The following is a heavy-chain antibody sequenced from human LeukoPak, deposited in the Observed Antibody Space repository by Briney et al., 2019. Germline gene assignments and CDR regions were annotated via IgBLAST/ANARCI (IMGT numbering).Heavy chain of an antibody. CDR3: ARGVEGSSSWYYYYYMDV. V-gene: IGHV1-8*01. CDR2: MNPNSGNT. Sequence: ASVKVSCKASGYTFTSYDINWVRQATGQGLEWMGLMNPNSGNTGYAQKFQGRVTMTRNTSISTAYMELSSLRSEDTAVYYCARGVEGSSSWYYYYYMDVWGKGTTVTVSS. J-gene: IGHJ6*03. CDR1: GYTFTSYD. D-gene: IGHD6-13*01.